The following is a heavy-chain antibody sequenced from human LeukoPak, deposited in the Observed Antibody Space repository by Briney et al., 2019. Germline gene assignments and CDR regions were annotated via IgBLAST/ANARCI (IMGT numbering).Heavy chain of an antibody. J-gene: IGHJ4*02. D-gene: IGHD3-10*01. CDR2: ISNTVGGRT. Sequence: GGSLRLSCAASGFAFDNNAMSWVRQAPGKGLEWVSAISNTVGGRTYYADSVKGRFIISRDDSKNTLYLQMNSLRAEDTAVYYCAKESPYYSGRDYYFDYWGPGTLVTVSS. CDR1: GFAFDNNA. V-gene: IGHV3-23*01. CDR3: AKESPYYSGRDYYFDY.